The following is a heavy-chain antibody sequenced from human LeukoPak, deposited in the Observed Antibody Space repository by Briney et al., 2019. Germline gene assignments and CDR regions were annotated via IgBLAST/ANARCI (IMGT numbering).Heavy chain of an antibody. V-gene: IGHV4-4*07. D-gene: IGHD3-22*01. Sequence: SETLSLTCTVSGGSIINYYWSWIRQPAGTGLEWVGRIYVTGSTIYNPSLQSRLSMSVDTSKNQFSLRLSSVTAADTAVYYCARLKYYDSTGYSPGYYMDVWGKGITVTVSS. CDR2: IYVTGST. CDR1: GGSIINYY. J-gene: IGHJ6*03. CDR3: ARLKYYDSTGYSPGYYMDV.